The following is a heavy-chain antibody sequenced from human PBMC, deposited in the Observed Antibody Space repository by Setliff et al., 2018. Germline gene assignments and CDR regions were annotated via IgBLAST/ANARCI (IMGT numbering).Heavy chain of an antibody. CDR3: ARDTRVRDSSSVPSDTFDI. V-gene: IGHV4-59*01. CDR2: INYSGNS. D-gene: IGHD2-15*01. Sequence: SETLSLTCSVYGESFSNNYWSWIRQPPGKGLEWIGNINYSGNSNYIPSLKSRVTISVDTPKNQFSLKLSSVTAADTAVYCCARDTRVRDSSSVPSDTFDIWGRGTMVTVSS. CDR1: GESFSNNY. J-gene: IGHJ3*02.